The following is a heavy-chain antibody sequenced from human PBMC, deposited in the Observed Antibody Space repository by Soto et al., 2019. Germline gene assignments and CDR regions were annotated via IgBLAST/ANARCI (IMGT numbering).Heavy chain of an antibody. CDR2: ITPDNGNT. CDR1: GYTFSTYS. CDR3: ATARAYCGGDCAGTFDY. Sequence: ASVKVSCKASGYTFSTYSIHWVRQAPGQRLEWMGGITPDNGNTYFSQKFQGRVTVTDDTSTDTAYLELSSLRSEDTAVYYCATARAYCGGDCAGTFDYWGQGTLVTVS. D-gene: IGHD2-21*02. J-gene: IGHJ4*02. V-gene: IGHV1-3*01.